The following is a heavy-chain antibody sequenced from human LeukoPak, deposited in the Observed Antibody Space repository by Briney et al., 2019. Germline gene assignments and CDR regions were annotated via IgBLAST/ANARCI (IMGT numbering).Heavy chain of an antibody. CDR1: GFTFSSYG. Sequence: GGSLRLSCAASGFTFSSYGMHWVRQAPGKGLEWVAVIWYDGSNKYYAYSVKGRFTISRDNSKNTLYLPMNSLRAEDTAVYYCAGGEYDFWSGYYLGGLYWGQGTLVTVSS. D-gene: IGHD3-3*01. J-gene: IGHJ4*02. CDR3: AGGEYDFWSGYYLGGLY. V-gene: IGHV3-33*01. CDR2: IWYDGSNK.